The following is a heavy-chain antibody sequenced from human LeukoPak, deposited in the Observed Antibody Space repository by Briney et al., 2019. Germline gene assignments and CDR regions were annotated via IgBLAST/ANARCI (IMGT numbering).Heavy chain of an antibody. Sequence: GGSLRLSCAASGFTFNDYAMHWVRQAPGKGLEWVSGISWNSGSIGYADSVKGRFTISRDNAKNSLYLQMNSLRAEDTALYYCAKGISPSYYYDSSGYPDAFDIWGQGTMVTVSS. V-gene: IGHV3-9*01. D-gene: IGHD3-22*01. CDR3: AKGISPSYYYDSSGYPDAFDI. J-gene: IGHJ3*02. CDR2: ISWNSGSI. CDR1: GFTFNDYA.